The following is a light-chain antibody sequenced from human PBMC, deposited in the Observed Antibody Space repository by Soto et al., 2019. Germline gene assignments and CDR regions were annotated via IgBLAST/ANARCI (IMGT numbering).Light chain of an antibody. CDR3: QQYYSFPYT. J-gene: IGKJ2*01. V-gene: IGKV3-15*01. CDR2: GAS. Sequence: EIVMTQSPATLSVSPGERATLSCRASQGIKDYVAWFQQKPGQAPRLLIYGASTRATAIPARFSGSGSGTEFTLSISSLQSEDFATYYCQQYYSFPYTFGQGTKLEIK. CDR1: QGIKDY.